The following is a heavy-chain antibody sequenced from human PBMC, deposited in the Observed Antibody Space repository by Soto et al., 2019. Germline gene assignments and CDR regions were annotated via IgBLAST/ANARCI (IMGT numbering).Heavy chain of an antibody. J-gene: IGHJ4*02. D-gene: IGHD6-19*01. CDR2: ISGGGRPI. CDR3: ARDLGWAFDS. CDR1: GFPFSKFS. V-gene: IGHV3-48*02. Sequence: EVQLVESGGGSVQPGGALRLSCAASGFPFSKFSMNGVRQAPGRGLEWISYISGGGRPISYADSVKGRFTISRDNAKNSLYLQMDSLTDEDTAVYYCARDLGWAFDSWGQGTLVTVSS.